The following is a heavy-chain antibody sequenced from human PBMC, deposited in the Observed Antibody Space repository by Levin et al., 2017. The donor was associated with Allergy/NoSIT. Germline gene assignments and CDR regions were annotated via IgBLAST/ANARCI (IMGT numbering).Heavy chain of an antibody. CDR3: TTGAYIGYDLDY. CDR2: IKSRTDGGTT. D-gene: IGHD5-12*01. CDR1: GFIFTNAW. V-gene: IGHV3-15*01. Sequence: GGSLRLSCAASGFIFTNAWMSWVRQTPGKGLEWVGRIKSRTDGGTTDYAAPVKGTFIISRDDSKNTLYLQMSSLKTEDTAVYYCTTGAYIGYDLDYWGQGTLVTVSS. J-gene: IGHJ4*02.